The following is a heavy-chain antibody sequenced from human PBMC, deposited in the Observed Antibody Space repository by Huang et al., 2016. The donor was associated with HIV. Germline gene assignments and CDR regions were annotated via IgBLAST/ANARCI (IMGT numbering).Heavy chain of an antibody. CDR2: MNPKSGNV. V-gene: IGHV1-8*01. Sequence: QIQLAQSGAAVKKPGASVKVSCKASGYTFTNYDINWVRQSSGQGLEWMGWMNPKSGNVGYTKKFQGRGAILRNSSINTSYLEVTSLTSEDTAVYYCARGFGINYNHEAFDVWGQGTMVTVSS. D-gene: IGHD3-10*01. J-gene: IGHJ3*01. CDR3: ARGFGINYNHEAFDV. CDR1: GYTFTNYD.